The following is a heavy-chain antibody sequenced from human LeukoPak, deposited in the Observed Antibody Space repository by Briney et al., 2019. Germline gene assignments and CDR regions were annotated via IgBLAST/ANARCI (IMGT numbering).Heavy chain of an antibody. J-gene: IGHJ4*02. Sequence: ASVKVSCKASGYTFTSYDIHWVRQATGQGLEWMGWMDPNSDNTIYAQKFQGRVTMTRNTSISTAYMELRSLRSDDTAVYYCARDRVSIAAAGPGYWGQGTLVTVSS. V-gene: IGHV1-8*01. CDR3: ARDRVSIAAAGPGY. CDR2: MDPNSDNT. D-gene: IGHD6-13*01. CDR1: GYTFTSYD.